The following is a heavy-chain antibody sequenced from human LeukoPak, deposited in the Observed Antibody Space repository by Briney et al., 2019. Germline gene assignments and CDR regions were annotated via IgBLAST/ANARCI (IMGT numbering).Heavy chain of an antibody. CDR1: GGPISSSRYY. CDR3: ARQQLATYYYYYYMDV. V-gene: IGHV4-39*01. CDR2: IYYSGST. Sequence: SETLSLTCTVSGGPISSSRYYWRWIRQPPGKGLEWNGRIYYSGSTDYNPSLKSRVTISVDTSKNQFSLKLSSVNAADTAVYYCARQQLATYYYYYYMDVWGKGTTVTISS. J-gene: IGHJ6*03. D-gene: IGHD6-13*01.